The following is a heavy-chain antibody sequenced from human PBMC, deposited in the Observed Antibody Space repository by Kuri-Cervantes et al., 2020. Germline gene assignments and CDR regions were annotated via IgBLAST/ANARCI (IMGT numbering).Heavy chain of an antibody. CDR3: AKAVLL. V-gene: IGHV4-39*01. CDR1: GGSISSSSYY. D-gene: IGHD4/OR15-4a*01. J-gene: IGHJ6*02. Sequence: GSLRLSCTVSGGSISSSSYYWGWIRQPPGKGLEWIGSIYYSGSTYYNPSLKSRVTISVDTSKNQFSLKLSSVTAADTAVYYCAKAVLLWGQGTTVTVSS. CDR2: IYYSGST.